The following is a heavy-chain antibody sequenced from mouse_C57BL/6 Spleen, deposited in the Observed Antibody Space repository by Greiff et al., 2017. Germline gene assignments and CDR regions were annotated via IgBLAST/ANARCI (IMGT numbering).Heavy chain of an antibody. CDR1: GYTFPGYW. J-gene: IGHJ4*01. Sequence: VKLVESGAELMKPGASVKLSCKATGYTFPGYWIAWVKQRPGHGLEWFGEILPGSGSTNYHEKFKGKATFTADTSANTAYMQLSSLTTEDSAIYYCARVWGGCDWGQGTSVTVSS. CDR2: ILPGSGST. CDR3: ARVWGGCD. V-gene: IGHV1-9*01.